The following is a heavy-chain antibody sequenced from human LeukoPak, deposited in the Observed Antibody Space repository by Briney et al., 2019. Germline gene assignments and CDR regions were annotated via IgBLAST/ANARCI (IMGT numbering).Heavy chain of an antibody. Sequence: GGSLRLSCAASGFTLSSYAMSWVRRAPGKGLEWVANIRPDGSVIHYVDSVKGRFTISRDSAKNSLYLQMNSLRVEDTAVYYCARDDTHSDTSGSFYDAFDIWGQGTMVTVSS. V-gene: IGHV3-7*01. CDR2: IRPDGSVI. CDR3: ARDDTHSDTSGSFYDAFDI. J-gene: IGHJ3*02. CDR1: GFTLSSYA. D-gene: IGHD3-22*01.